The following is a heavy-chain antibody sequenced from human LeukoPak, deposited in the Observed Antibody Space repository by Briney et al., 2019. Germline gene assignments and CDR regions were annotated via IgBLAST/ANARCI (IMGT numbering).Heavy chain of an antibody. CDR2: IKSDGNT. D-gene: IGHD3-22*01. V-gene: IGHV3-74*01. CDR1: GFTFSSYW. CDR3: ARAPSEIGGYYPEYFRH. J-gene: IGHJ1*01. Sequence: GGSLRLSCAASGFTFSSYWMHWVRQAPGKGLVWVSRIKSDGNTRYADSVKGRFTISRDNAKNTVSLQMTSLRAEDTGVYYCARAPSEIGGYYPEYFRHWGQGTLVIVSS.